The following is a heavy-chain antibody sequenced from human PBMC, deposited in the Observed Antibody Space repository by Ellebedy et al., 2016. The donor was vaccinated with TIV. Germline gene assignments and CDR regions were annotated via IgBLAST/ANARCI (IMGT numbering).Heavy chain of an antibody. CDR3: GRDIDDSSGWTAFDI. D-gene: IGHD6-19*01. CDR1: GFSFSDYY. Sequence: PGGSLRLSCAASGFSFSDYYMSWIRQAPGEGLEWVAYISDSGGFIYYADSVKGRFTISRDNAKKSLYLQMNSLRGEDTAVYYCGRDIDDSSGWTAFDIWGQGTMVTVSS. J-gene: IGHJ3*02. CDR2: ISDSGGFI. V-gene: IGHV3-11*01.